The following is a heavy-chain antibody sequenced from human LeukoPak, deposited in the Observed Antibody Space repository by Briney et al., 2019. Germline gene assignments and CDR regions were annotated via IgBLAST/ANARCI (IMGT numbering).Heavy chain of an antibody. CDR1: GFTFSSYA. D-gene: IGHD3-10*01. V-gene: IGHV3-30-3*02. J-gene: IGHJ6*02. CDR2: ISYDGSNK. Sequence: GRSLRLSCAASGFTFSSYAMHWVRQAPGKGLEWVAVISYDGSNKYYADSVKGRFTISRDNSKNTLYLQMNSLRAEDTAVYYCAKSPRVDVWGQGTTVTVSS. CDR3: AKSPRVDV.